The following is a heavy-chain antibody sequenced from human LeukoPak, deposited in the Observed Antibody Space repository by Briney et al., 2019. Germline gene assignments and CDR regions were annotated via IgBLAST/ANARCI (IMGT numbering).Heavy chain of an antibody. V-gene: IGHV3-21*01. D-gene: IGHD2-15*01. Sequence: GGSLRLSCAASGFTFSSYSMNWVRQAPGKGLEWVSSISSSSSYKYYADSVKGRFTISRDNAKNSLYLQMNSLRAEDTAVYYCASHSIGYCSGGSCYSFWGQGTLVTVSS. J-gene: IGHJ4*02. CDR2: ISSSSSYK. CDR3: ASHSIGYCSGGSCYSF. CDR1: GFTFSSYS.